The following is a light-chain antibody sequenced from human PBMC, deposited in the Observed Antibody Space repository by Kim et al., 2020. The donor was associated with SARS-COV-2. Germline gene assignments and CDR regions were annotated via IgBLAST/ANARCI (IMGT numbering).Light chain of an antibody. CDR1: KLGDKY. CDR3: QAWDSSTADVV. CDR2: QDS. V-gene: IGLV3-1*01. Sequence: PGKTSSITCSGDKLGDKYACWYQQKPGQSPVLVIYQDSKRPSGIPERFSGSNSGNTATLTISGTQAMDEADYYCQAWDSSTADVVFGGGTQLTVL. J-gene: IGLJ2*01.